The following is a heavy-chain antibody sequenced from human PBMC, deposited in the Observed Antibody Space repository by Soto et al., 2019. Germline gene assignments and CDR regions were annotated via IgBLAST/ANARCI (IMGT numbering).Heavy chain of an antibody. V-gene: IGHV4-61*01. D-gene: IGHD3-10*01. Sequence: SETLSLTCTVSGGSVSSGSYYWSWIRQPPGKGLEWIGYIYYSGSTNYNPSLKSRVTISVDTSKNQFSLKLSSVTAADTAVYYCARAEYYYGSGIPRYYNWFDPWGQGTLVTVSS. CDR2: IYYSGST. J-gene: IGHJ5*02. CDR1: GGSVSSGSYY. CDR3: ARAEYYYGSGIPRYYNWFDP.